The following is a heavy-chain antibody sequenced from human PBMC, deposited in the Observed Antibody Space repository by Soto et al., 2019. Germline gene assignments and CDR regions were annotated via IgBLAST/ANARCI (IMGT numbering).Heavy chain of an antibody. CDR2: IIPVFGTG. CDR3: ARETPSAAAAYYYYGLDV. CDR1: GGTFSSYF. J-gene: IGHJ6*02. Sequence: QVQLVQSGAEVKKAGSSVKASCKVSGGTFSSYFINWVRQAPGQGLEWVGGIIPVFGTGSYAEKFQGRVTITADESTSTAYMELSRLRSDDTAVYYCARETPSAAAAYYYYGLDVWGQGTTVTVPS. D-gene: IGHD6-13*01. V-gene: IGHV1-69*01.